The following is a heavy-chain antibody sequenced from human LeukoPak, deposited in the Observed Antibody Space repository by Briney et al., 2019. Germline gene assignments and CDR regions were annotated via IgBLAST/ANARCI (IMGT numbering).Heavy chain of an antibody. CDR2: TSTYDGNT. V-gene: IGHV1-18*01. CDR3: ARTGFGTTGFPFDY. Sequence: ASVKVSCKASGYTFTSYGITWVRQAPGQGLEWMGWTSTYDGNTKNAANLQGRVTMTTDTSTNTAYMELRSLRSDDTAVSYCARTGFGTTGFPFDYWGQGSLVTVSS. D-gene: IGHD1-14*01. J-gene: IGHJ4*02. CDR1: GYTFTSYG.